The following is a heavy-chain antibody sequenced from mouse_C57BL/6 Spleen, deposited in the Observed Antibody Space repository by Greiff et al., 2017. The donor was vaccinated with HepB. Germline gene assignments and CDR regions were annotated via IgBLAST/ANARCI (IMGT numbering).Heavy chain of an antibody. CDR1: GYTFTSYT. D-gene: IGHD2-4*01. CDR2: INPSSGYT. CDR3: ARFDYDHDY. J-gene: IGHJ2*01. Sequence: VQLQQSGAELARPGASVKMSCKASGYTFTSYTMHWVKQRPGPGLEWIGYINPSSGYTKYNQKFRDKATLTADKSSSTTYMQLSSLTSEDSAVYYCARFDYDHDYWGQGTTLTVSS. V-gene: IGHV1-4*01.